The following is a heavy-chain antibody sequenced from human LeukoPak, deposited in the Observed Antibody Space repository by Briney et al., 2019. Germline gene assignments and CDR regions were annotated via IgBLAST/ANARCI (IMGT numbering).Heavy chain of an antibody. Sequence: PGGSLRLSCAASGFTFSSYWMHWVRQAPGKGLVWVSRINSDGSSTTYADSVKGRFTISRDNAKNTVYLQLNSLRAGDTAIYYCTKDRRGPAAGTWYFDSWGQGTLVTVSS. D-gene: IGHD6-13*01. CDR3: TKDRRGPAAGTWYFDS. CDR1: GFTFSSYW. CDR2: INSDGSST. J-gene: IGHJ4*02. V-gene: IGHV3-74*01.